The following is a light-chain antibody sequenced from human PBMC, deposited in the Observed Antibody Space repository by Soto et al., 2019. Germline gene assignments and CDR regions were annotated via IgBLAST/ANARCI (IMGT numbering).Light chain of an antibody. CDR2: TTS. CDR3: QHYDTSPGYT. CDR1: QRISSNY. J-gene: IGKJ2*01. Sequence: IVLTQFPGTLSLSPGERATLSRRASQRISSNYLAWYQQKSGQAPRLLIYTTSTRATGIPDRFSGSGSGTDFTLTITRLEPEDFAVYYCQHYDTSPGYTFGQGTKLEIK. V-gene: IGKV3-20*01.